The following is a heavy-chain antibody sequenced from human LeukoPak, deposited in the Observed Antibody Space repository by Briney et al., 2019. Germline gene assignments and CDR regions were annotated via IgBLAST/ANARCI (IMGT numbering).Heavy chain of an antibody. CDR3: ARGHYDQGDAFDI. CDR2: INHSGST. J-gene: IGHJ3*02. CDR1: GGSFSGYY. V-gene: IGHV4-34*01. Sequence: SETLSLTCAVYGGSFSGYYWSWIRQPPGKGLEWIGEINHSGSTNYNPSLKSRVTISVDTSKNQFSLKLSSVTAADTAVYYCARGHYDQGDAFDIWGQGTMVTVSS. D-gene: IGHD3-22*01.